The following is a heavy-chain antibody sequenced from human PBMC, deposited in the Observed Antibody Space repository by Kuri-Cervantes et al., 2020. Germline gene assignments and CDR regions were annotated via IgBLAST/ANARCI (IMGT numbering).Heavy chain of an antibody. CDR1: GGSISSYY. D-gene: IGHD2-15*01. V-gene: IGHV4-59*12. Sequence: ESLRLSCPVSGGSISSYYWSWIRQLPGKGLEWIGYLYYSGSTNYNPSLKSRVTISVDKSKNQFSLKLSSVTGADTAVYYCARSGYYYYGMDVWGQGTTVTVSS. J-gene: IGHJ6*02. CDR2: LYYSGST. CDR3: ARSGYYYYGMDV.